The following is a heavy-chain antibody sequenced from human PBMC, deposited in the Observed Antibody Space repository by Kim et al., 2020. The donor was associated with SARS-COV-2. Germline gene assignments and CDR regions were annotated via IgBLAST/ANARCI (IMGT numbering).Heavy chain of an antibody. Sequence: GGSLRLSCAASGFTFSSYGMHWVRQAPGKGLEWVAVISYDGSNKYYADSVKGRFTISRDNSKNTLYLQMNSLRAEDTAVYYCAPEPPPGIAAAQPNFDPWGQGTLVTVSS. D-gene: IGHD6-13*01. CDR3: APEPPPGIAAAQPNFDP. CDR1: GFTFSSYG. V-gene: IGHV3-30*03. J-gene: IGHJ5*02. CDR2: ISYDGSNK.